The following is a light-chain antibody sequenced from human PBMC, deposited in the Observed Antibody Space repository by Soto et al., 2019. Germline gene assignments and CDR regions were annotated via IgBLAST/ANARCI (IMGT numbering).Light chain of an antibody. Sequence: EIVFKQSPATLSLSPGERATLSCRARQSVSKYLAWYQPKPGQAPRLLIYDASNRATGIPARFSGSGSGTDFTLTISSLEPEDFAVYYCQQRSNWPLLTFGGGTKVEIK. CDR3: QQRSNWPLLT. CDR2: DAS. V-gene: IGKV3-11*01. CDR1: QSVSKY. J-gene: IGKJ4*01.